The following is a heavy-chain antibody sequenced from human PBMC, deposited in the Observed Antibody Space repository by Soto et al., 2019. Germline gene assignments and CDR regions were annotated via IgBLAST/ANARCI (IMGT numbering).Heavy chain of an antibody. CDR1: GYAFTTSA. Sequence: QVHLVQSGAEVQKPGASVRISCQASGYAFTTSAMHWVRQASGQSLEWMGWINPATGDTKYSQDVRGRVTFALDTSATTAYMDLRSLASHDTAVYYCARAAGRSKLLPFYFAPWGQGTLVTVSS. V-gene: IGHV1-3*01. CDR2: INPATGDT. D-gene: IGHD1-26*01. J-gene: IGHJ5*02. CDR3: ARAAGRSKLLPFYFAP.